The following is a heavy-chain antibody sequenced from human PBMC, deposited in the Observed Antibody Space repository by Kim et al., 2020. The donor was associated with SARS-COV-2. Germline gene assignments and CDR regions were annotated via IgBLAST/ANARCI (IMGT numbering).Heavy chain of an antibody. Sequence: GGSLRLSCAASGFTFSSYGMHWVRQAPGKGLEWVAVIWYDGSNKYYADSVKGRFTISRDNSKNTLYLQMNSLRAEDTAVYYCARDRLVGVTSYGMDVGGQGTTVTVSS. CDR2: IWYDGSNK. CDR3: ARDRLVGVTSYGMDV. V-gene: IGHV3-33*01. D-gene: IGHD1-26*01. CDR1: GFTFSSYG. J-gene: IGHJ6*02.